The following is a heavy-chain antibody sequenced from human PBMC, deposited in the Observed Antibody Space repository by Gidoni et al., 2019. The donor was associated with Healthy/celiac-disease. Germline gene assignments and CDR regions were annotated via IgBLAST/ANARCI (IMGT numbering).Heavy chain of an antibody. V-gene: IGHV5-51*03. CDR3: ARRRGYDSRVAFDI. Sequence: EVQLVQSGAEVKEPGESLKISGKGAGYRVTRYWIGWVRRMPGKGLEWMGIIYPCDSDTSYSPSFQGQVTISADKSISTAYLQWSSLKASDTAMYYCARRRGYDSRVAFDIWGQGTMVTVSS. D-gene: IGHD3-3*01. CDR2: IYPCDSDT. CDR1: GYRVTRYW. J-gene: IGHJ3*02.